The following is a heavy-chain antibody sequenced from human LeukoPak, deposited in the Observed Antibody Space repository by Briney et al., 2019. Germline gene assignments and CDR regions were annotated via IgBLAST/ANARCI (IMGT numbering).Heavy chain of an antibody. CDR2: INPGGITT. V-gene: IGHV3-23*01. Sequence: QPGGSLRLCCAASGFTFTTYSMTWVRQAPGKGLEWVSTINPGGITTYYADAVKGRFTISRDNSKNTVSLQMDSLRADDTAVYYCAKDRAGTPWADWGQGTLVTVSS. CDR1: GFTFTTYS. J-gene: IGHJ4*02. CDR3: AKDRAGTPWAD. D-gene: IGHD1-1*01.